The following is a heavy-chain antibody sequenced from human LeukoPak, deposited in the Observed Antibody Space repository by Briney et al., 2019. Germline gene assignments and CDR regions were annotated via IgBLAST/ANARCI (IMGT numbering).Heavy chain of an antibody. V-gene: IGHV4-61*01. Sequence: SETLSLTCTVSGGSVSSSIYHWFWIRQPPGMGLEWIGFTYNGGSTYYNPSLKSRVTISVDMAKNQFSLKVMSVTAADTAVYYCVRGHGGYWGQGTLVTVSS. CDR1: GGSVSSSIYH. J-gene: IGHJ4*02. CDR2: TYNGGST. CDR3: VRGHGGY.